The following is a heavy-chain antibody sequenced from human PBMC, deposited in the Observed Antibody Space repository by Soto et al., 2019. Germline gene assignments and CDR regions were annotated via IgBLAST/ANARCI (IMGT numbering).Heavy chain of an antibody. D-gene: IGHD3-9*01. CDR1: GFSLSTSGVG. J-gene: IGHJ3*02. Sequence: SGPTLVNPTQTLTLTCTFSGFSLSTSGVGVAWIRQPPGKALEWLALIYWDDDKRYSPSLKSRLTITKETSKKQVVITMTKMENVDTATYYCEHRTSSTYYDILTGYYLAAFDIWGQGTMVP. CDR2: IYWDDDK. CDR3: EHRTSSTYYDILTGYYLAAFDI. V-gene: IGHV2-5*02.